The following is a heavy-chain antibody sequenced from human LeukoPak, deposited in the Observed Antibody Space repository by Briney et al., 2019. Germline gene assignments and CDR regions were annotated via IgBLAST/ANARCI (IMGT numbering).Heavy chain of an antibody. CDR2: IDPSDSYT. Sequence: GESLKISCKGSGYSFTSYWISWVRQMRGTGLEWMGRIDPSDSYTNYSPSFQGHVTISADKSISTAYLQWSSLKASDTAMYYCARREVRGAFSFDPWGQGTLVTVSS. CDR3: ARREVRGAFSFDP. CDR1: GYSFTSYW. D-gene: IGHD3-10*01. V-gene: IGHV5-10-1*01. J-gene: IGHJ5*02.